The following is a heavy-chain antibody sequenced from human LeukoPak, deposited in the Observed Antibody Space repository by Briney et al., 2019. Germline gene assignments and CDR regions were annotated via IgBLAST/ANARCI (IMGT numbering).Heavy chain of an antibody. V-gene: IGHV3-9*01. Sequence: GGSLRLSCAASGFTFDDYAMHWVRQAPGQGLEWVSGISWNSGSIGYADSVKGRFTISRDNAKNSLYLQMNSLRAEDTALYYCAKEGDGPFDYWGQGTLVTVSS. J-gene: IGHJ4*02. D-gene: IGHD5-24*01. CDR2: ISWNSGSI. CDR1: GFTFDDYA. CDR3: AKEGDGPFDY.